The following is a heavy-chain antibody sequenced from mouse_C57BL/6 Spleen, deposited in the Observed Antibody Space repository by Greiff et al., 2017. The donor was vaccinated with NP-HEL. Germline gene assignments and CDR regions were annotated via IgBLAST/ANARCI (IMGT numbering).Heavy chain of an antibody. Sequence: QVQLKESGPELVKPGASVKISCKASGYAFSSSWMNWVKQRPGKGLEWIGRIYPGDGDTNYNGKFKGKATLTADKSSSTAYMQLSSLTSEDSAVYFCARSPDYDDYAMDYWGQGTSVTVSS. V-gene: IGHV1-82*01. CDR3: ARSPDYDDYAMDY. D-gene: IGHD2-4*01. J-gene: IGHJ4*01. CDR2: IYPGDGDT. CDR1: GYAFSSSW.